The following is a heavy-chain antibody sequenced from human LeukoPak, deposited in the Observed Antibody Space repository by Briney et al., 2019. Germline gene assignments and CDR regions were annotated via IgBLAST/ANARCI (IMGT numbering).Heavy chain of an antibody. CDR2: INPNSGGT. CDR1: GYTFTAYY. V-gene: IGHV1-2*02. CDR3: ARGGASGRQPTADY. J-gene: IGHJ4*02. Sequence: ASVKVSCKASGYTFTAYYMHWVRRAPGQGLEWMTWINPNSGGTNFAQKFQGRVTVTRDTSITTAYMELTRLTSDDTAVYYCARGGASGRQPTADYWGQGTLVTVSS. D-gene: IGHD3-10*01.